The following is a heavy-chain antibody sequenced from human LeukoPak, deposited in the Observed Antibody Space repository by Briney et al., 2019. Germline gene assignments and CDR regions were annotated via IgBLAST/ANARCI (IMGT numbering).Heavy chain of an antibody. J-gene: IGHJ4*02. CDR1: GLTFNSDA. CDR2: ISRSGDTT. CDR3: AKGAGYCSSISCSGYSGYDFRFDQ. D-gene: IGHD2-2*01. Sequence: GGSPRLSCAASGLTFNSDAMSWVRQAPGKGLEWVSIISRSGDTTYYADSVKGRFTISRDNSKSTQYLQMNSLRVDDTAVYYCAKGAGYCSSISCSGYSGYDFRFDQWGQGTLVTVSS. V-gene: IGHV3-23*01.